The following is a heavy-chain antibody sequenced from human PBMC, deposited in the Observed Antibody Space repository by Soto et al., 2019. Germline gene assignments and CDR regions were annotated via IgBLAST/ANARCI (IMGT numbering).Heavy chain of an antibody. CDR3: AIRAGPTDYSDISCSNNAFVT. CDR2: IYPSDSDT. Sequence: GESLKISCKGSGYSFTSYWIGWVRQMPGKGLEWMGLIYPSDSDTKYSPSFQGQVTISANKSISTAYLQWSSLKASDTAMYYCAIRAGPTDYSDISCSNNAFVTWDKETM. J-gene: IGHJ3*02. D-gene: IGHD3-22*01. CDR1: GYSFTSYW. V-gene: IGHV5-51*01.